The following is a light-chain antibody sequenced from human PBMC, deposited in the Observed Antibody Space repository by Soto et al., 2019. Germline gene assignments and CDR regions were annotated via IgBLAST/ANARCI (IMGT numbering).Light chain of an antibody. Sequence: EIVLTQSPATLSLSPGERATLPCRASQSVDNYLAWYQQKPGQAPRLLIYDASDRATGIPDRFSGSGSGTDFTLTISSLEPEDFAVYYCQQRSNWPPWTFGQGTKVDIK. CDR2: DAS. CDR3: QQRSNWPPWT. J-gene: IGKJ1*01. CDR1: QSVDNY. V-gene: IGKV3-11*01.